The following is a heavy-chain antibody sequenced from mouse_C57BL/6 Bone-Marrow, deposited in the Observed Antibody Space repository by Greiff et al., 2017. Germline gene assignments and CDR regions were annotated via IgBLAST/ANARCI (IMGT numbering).Heavy chain of an antibody. V-gene: IGHV1-15*01. D-gene: IGHD1-1*01. CDR1: GYTFTDYE. CDR3: TRGGVVDY. CDR2: IDPETGGT. Sequence: LVESGAELVRPGASVTLSCKASGYTFTDYEMHWVKQTPVHGLEWIGAIDPETGGTAYNQKFKGKAILTADKSSSTACMVLRSLTSEDSAVYYTTRGGVVDYWGQGTTLTVSS. J-gene: IGHJ2*01.